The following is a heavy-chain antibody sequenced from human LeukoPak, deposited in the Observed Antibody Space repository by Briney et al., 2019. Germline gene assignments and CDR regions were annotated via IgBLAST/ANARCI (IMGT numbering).Heavy chain of an antibody. CDR3: ARQSSGWYYFDY. CDR2: IYYSGST. Sequence: SETLSPTCTVSGGSISSYYWSWIRQPPGKGLEWIGYIYYSGSTNYNPSLKSRVTISVDTSKNQFSLKLSSVTAADTAVYYCARQSSGWYYFDYWGQGTLVTVSS. D-gene: IGHD6-19*01. J-gene: IGHJ4*02. V-gene: IGHV4-59*08. CDR1: GGSISSYY.